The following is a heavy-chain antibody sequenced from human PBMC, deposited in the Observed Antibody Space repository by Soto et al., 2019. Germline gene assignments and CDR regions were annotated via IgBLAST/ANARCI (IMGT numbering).Heavy chain of an antibody. Sequence: GGSLRLSCGVSGFTVSTNSMSWVRQAPGQGLEGVSVIYSGGRTNYADSVRGRFAISRDNFKNTLYLQLTSLRAEDTAVYYCARYSSLHSGAFDLWGQGTMVTVSS. J-gene: IGHJ3*01. CDR3: ARYSSLHSGAFDL. CDR2: IYSGGRT. D-gene: IGHD2-15*01. CDR1: GFTVSTNS. V-gene: IGHV3-66*01.